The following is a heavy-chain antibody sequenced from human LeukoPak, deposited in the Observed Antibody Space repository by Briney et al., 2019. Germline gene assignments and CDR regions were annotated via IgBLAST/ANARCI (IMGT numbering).Heavy chain of an antibody. CDR1: GFTVSSNY. Sequence: PGGSLRLSCAASGFTVSSNYMSWVRQAPGKGLEWVSVIYSGGSTYYADSVKGRFTISRDNSKNTLYLQMNSLKTEDTAVYYCTTDPYSSGWYTTEYFQHWGQGTLVTVSS. CDR3: TTDPYSSGWYTTEYFQH. D-gene: IGHD6-19*01. J-gene: IGHJ1*01. CDR2: IYSGGST. V-gene: IGHV3-53*01.